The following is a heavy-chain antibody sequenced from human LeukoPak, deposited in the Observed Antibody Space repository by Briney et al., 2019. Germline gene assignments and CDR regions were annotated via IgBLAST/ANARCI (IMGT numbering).Heavy chain of an antibody. V-gene: IGHV4-39*01. CDR3: ARHGRGYSYGSRYNWFDP. CDR1: GGSISSSSYY. D-gene: IGHD5-18*01. Sequence: SETLSLTCTVSGGSISSSSYYWGWIRQPPGKGLEWIGSIYYSGSTYYNPSLKSRVTISVDTSKNQFSLKLSSVTAADTAVYYCARHGRGYSYGSRYNWFDPWGQGTLVTVSS. CDR2: IYYSGST. J-gene: IGHJ5*02.